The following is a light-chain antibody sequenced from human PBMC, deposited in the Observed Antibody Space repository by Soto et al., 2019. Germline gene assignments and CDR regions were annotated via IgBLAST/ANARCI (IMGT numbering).Light chain of an antibody. V-gene: IGLV1-51*02. CDR3: GAWDSSLSAGV. Sequence: QSVLTQPPSMSAAPGQTVTISCSGSSSNVGDNYVSWYQQLPGTAPNLLIYENNKRPSGIPDRCSGSKSGTSATLGITGLQPGDEADYYCGAWDSSLSAGVFGGGTKLTVL. CDR2: ENN. CDR1: SSNVGDNY. J-gene: IGLJ2*01.